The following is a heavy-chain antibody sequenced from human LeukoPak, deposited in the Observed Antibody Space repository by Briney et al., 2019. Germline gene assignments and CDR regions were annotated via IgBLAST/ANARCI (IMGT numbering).Heavy chain of an antibody. V-gene: IGHV3-20*04. D-gene: IGHD3-22*01. CDR3: ARVPVTYYYDSSGYFQSNAFDI. Sequence: GGSLRLSCAASGFTFDDYGMSWVRQAPGNGLEWVSGINWNGGSTGYADSVKCRFTISRDNAKNSLYLQMNSLRAEDTALYYCARVPVTYYYDSSGYFQSNAFDIWGQGTMVTVSS. CDR1: GFTFDDYG. J-gene: IGHJ3*02. CDR2: INWNGGST.